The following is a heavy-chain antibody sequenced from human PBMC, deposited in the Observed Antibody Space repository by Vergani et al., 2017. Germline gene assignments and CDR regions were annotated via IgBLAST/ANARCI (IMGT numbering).Heavy chain of an antibody. J-gene: IGHJ5*02. CDR1: GGYLSGHY. CDR3: AGGMGIWGWFDP. CDR2: IYYSGST. V-gene: IGHV4-34*01. D-gene: IGHD7-27*01. Sequence: QVQLQQWGAGLLKPSETLSLTCAVYGGYLSGHYWSWIRQHPGKGLEWIGYIYYSGSTYYNPSLKRRVTISVDTSKNQFSLKRSSVTAAETAVYYCAGGMGIWGWFDPWGQGTLVTVSS.